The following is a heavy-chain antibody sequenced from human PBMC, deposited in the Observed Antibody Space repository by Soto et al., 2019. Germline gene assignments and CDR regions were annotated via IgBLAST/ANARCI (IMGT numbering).Heavy chain of an antibody. Sequence: GGCLRLSCAASGFIFSRYAMSWVRQAQGEGLEWVSAISASGGSTYYADSVRGRFTMSRDNSENMLYLQKDSLRTEDTAVYFFAKRQGIGPAAKIFDFWGQGARVTVSS. CDR1: GFIFSRYA. CDR2: ISASGGST. V-gene: IGHV3-23*01. J-gene: IGHJ4*02. D-gene: IGHD2-2*01. CDR3: AKRQGIGPAAKIFDF.